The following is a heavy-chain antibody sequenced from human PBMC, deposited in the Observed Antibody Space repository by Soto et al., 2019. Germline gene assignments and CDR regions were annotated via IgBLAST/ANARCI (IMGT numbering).Heavy chain of an antibody. CDR2: IYYSGST. CDR1: GGSISSSSYY. J-gene: IGHJ2*01. Sequence: QLQLQESGPGLVKPSETLSLTCTVSGGSISSSSYYWGWIRQPPGKGLEWIANIYYSGSTYYNPSLKSRVTISVDTSKNQFSLKLSSVTAADTAVYYCARDPGDWYFDLWGRGTLVTVSS. CDR3: ARDPGDWYFDL. V-gene: IGHV4-39*02.